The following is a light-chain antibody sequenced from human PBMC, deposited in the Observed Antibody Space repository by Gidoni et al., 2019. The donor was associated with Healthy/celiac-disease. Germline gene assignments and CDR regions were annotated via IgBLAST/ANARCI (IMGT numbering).Light chain of an antibody. Sequence: QSALTQPPPASGPPSRAVPISCTGTSSDVGSYNRVSWYQQPPGTAPKLMIYEVSNRPSGVPDRFSGSKSGNTASLTISGLQAEDEADYYCSSYTSSSTWVFGGGTKLTVL. CDR2: EVS. CDR1: SSDVGSYNR. V-gene: IGLV2-18*02. J-gene: IGLJ3*02. CDR3: SSYTSSSTWV.